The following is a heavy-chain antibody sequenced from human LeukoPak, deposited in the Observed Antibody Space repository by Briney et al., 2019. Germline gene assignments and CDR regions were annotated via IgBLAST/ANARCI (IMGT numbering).Heavy chain of an antibody. J-gene: IGHJ3*02. CDR1: GFTFDDYA. CDR3: AKDSIAAAGPGAFDI. D-gene: IGHD6-13*01. V-gene: IGHV3-9*03. CDR2: ISWNSGSI. Sequence: GGSLRLSCAASGFTFDDYAMHWVRQAPGKGLEWVSGISWNSGSIGYADSVKGRFTISRDNAKNSLYLQMNSLRAEDMALYYCAKDSIAAAGPGAFDIWGQGTMVTVSS.